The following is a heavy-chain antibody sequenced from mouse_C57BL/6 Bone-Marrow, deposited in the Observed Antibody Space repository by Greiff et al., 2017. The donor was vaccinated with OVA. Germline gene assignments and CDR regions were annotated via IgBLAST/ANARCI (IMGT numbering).Heavy chain of an antibody. D-gene: IGHD1-1*01. CDR3: ARRGYGSSYGYFDV. J-gene: IGHJ1*03. V-gene: IGHV1-55*01. CDR1: GYPFTSYW. Sequence: QVQLQQPGAELVKPGASVKMSCKASGYPFTSYWITWVKQRPGQSLEWIGDIYPGSGSTNYNEKFKSKATLAVDTSSSTAYMQLSSLTSEDSAVYYCARRGYGSSYGYFDVWGTGTTVTVSS. CDR2: IYPGSGST.